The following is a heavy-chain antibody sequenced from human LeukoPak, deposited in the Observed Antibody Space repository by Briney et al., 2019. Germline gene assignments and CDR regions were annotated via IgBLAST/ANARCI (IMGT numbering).Heavy chain of an antibody. Sequence: PGGSLRLSCEASGYTFSGHAMSWVRQAPGKGLEWVSTISGTTGTIYYADSVKGRFTISRDNSKNTLYLQVKSLRAEDTAEYHCARVKGYFDSGNYFGFFDFWGQGTLVTVSS. V-gene: IGHV3-23*01. J-gene: IGHJ4*02. CDR1: GYTFSGHA. CDR3: ARVKGYFDSGNYFGFFDF. CDR2: ISGTTGTI. D-gene: IGHD3-10*01.